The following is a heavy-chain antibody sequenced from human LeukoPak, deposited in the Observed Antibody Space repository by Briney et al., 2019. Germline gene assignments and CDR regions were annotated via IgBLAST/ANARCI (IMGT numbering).Heavy chain of an antibody. V-gene: IGHV4-34*01. CDR2: INHSGST. Sequence: SETLSLTCAVYGGSFSGYYWSWIRQPPGKGLEWIGEINHSGSTNYNPSLKSRVTISVDTSKNQFSPKLSSVTAADTAVYYCARGPITTFGVAPSYNWFDPWGQGTLVTVSS. J-gene: IGHJ5*02. D-gene: IGHD3-3*01. CDR1: GGSFSGYY. CDR3: ARGPITTFGVAPSYNWFDP.